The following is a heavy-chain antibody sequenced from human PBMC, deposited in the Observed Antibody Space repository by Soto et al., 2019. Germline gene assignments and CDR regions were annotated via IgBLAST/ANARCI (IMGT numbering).Heavy chain of an antibody. Sequence: EVQLVESGGGLVQPGGSLRLSCAASGFTFSSYSMNWVRQAPGKGLEWVSYISSSSSTIYYADSVKGRFTISRDNAKNSLYLQMNSLRDEDTAVYYCARDRAGQWLVDYLDYWGQGTLVTVSS. CDR1: GFTFSSYS. CDR2: ISSSSSTI. V-gene: IGHV3-48*02. J-gene: IGHJ4*02. D-gene: IGHD6-19*01. CDR3: ARDRAGQWLVDYLDY.